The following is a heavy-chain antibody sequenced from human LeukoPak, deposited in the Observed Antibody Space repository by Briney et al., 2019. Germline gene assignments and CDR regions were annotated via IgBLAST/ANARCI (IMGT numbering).Heavy chain of an antibody. V-gene: IGHV3-30*19. D-gene: IGHD1-26*01. Sequence: GGSLRLSCAASGFTFSSYGIHWVRQAPGQGLEWVAVISIDGNTKYHADSVRGRFTISRDNSKNTLYLQMNSLRTEDTAVYFCARDHDSGGGGGYWGQGTLVTVSS. J-gene: IGHJ4*02. CDR1: GFTFSSYG. CDR3: ARDHDSGGGGGY. CDR2: ISIDGNTK.